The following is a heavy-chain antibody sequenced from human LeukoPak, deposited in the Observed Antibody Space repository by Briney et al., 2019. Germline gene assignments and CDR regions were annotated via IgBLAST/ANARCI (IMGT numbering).Heavy chain of an antibody. V-gene: IGHV3-72*01. CDR1: GFTISDHY. D-gene: IGHD3-3*01. CDR2: SRNKANSYTT. J-gene: IGHJ4*02. Sequence: GGSLRLSCAASGFTISDHYMDWVRQAPGKGLEWVGRSRNKANSYTTEYAASVKGRFTISRDDSKDSLNLQMNSLKTEDTAVYYCARNLYWSGRYYFDYWGQGTLVTVSS. CDR3: ARNLYWSGRYYFDY.